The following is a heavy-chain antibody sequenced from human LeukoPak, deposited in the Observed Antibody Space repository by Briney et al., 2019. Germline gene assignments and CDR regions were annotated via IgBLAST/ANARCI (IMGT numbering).Heavy chain of an antibody. CDR2: IIPIFGTA. J-gene: IGHJ4*02. D-gene: IGHD7-27*01. CDR3: ARDREYVTTGELEY. Sequence: ASVTVSCKASGLTFSSYAINWVRQAPGQGLEWMGGIIPIFGTATYAQKFQGRVTITADESTTTVYMELSSLRSEDTAVYYCARDREYVTTGELEYWGQGTLVTVSS. V-gene: IGHV1-69*13. CDR1: GLTFSSYA.